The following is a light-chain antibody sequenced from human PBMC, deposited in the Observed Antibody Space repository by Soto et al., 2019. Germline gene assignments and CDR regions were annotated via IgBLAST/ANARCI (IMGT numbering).Light chain of an antibody. CDR3: QQYGSSGGLN. J-gene: IGKJ4*01. CDR1: QSVSSSY. Sequence: EIVLTQSPGTLSLSPGERATLSCSSSQSVSSSYLAWYQQKPGQAPRLLIYGASSRATSIPDRFSGSGSGTDFTLTIRRLEPEDFAVYYCQQYGSSGGLNCGGGNTGAIK. V-gene: IGKV3-20*01. CDR2: GAS.